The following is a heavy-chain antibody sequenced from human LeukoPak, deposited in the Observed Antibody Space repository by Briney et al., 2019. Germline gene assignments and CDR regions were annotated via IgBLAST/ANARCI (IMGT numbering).Heavy chain of an antibody. Sequence: GGSLRLSCAASGLTFSTYWMHWVRQAPGKGLAWVARINPDGSIRAYADSVQGRVTISRDTAKDTLFLQMNSLRAEDTAVYYCAREARVGGALQYWGQGTPVTVSS. CDR2: INPDGSIR. J-gene: IGHJ4*02. CDR3: AREARVGGALQY. CDR1: GLTFSTYW. D-gene: IGHD1-26*01. V-gene: IGHV3-74*03.